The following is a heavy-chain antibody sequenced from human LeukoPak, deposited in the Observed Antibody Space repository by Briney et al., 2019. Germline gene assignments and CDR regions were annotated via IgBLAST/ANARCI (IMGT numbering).Heavy chain of an antibody. D-gene: IGHD3-16*01. V-gene: IGHV3-7*03. J-gene: IGHJ6*02. CDR1: GFTLSSYW. Sequence: PGRSLRLSCAASGFTLSSYWMNWARQAPGKGLEWVASINHNGNVNYYVDSVKGRFTISRDNAKNSLYLQMSNLRAEDTAVYFCARGGGLDVWGQGATVTVSS. CDR2: INHNGNVN. CDR3: ARGGGLDV.